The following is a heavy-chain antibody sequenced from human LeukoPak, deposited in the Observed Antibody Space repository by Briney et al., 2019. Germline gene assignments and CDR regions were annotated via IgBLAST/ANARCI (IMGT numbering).Heavy chain of an antibody. J-gene: IGHJ4*02. Sequence: SETLSLTCAVSGYSISSGYYCGWIRQPPGKGLEWIGSIYHSGSTYYNPSLKSRVTISVDTSKNQFSLKLSSVTAADTAVYYCAKNIGIAVAGNDYWGQGTLVTVSS. D-gene: IGHD6-19*01. CDR3: AKNIGIAVAGNDY. CDR1: GYSISSGYY. CDR2: IYHSGST. V-gene: IGHV4-38-2*01.